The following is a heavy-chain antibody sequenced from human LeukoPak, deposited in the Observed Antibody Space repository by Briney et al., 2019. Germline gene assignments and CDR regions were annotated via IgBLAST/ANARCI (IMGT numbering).Heavy chain of an antibody. CDR1: GYTFTSYD. CDR2: MNPNSGNT. V-gene: IGHV1-8*01. J-gene: IGHJ3*02. D-gene: IGHD3-22*01. CDR3: ARGRGEYYDSSGSHI. Sequence: ASVNVSCKASGYTFTSYDINWVRQATGQGLEWMGWMNPNSGNTGYAQKFQGRVTMTRNTSISTAYMELSSLRSEDTAVYYCARGRGEYYDSSGSHIWGQGTMVTVSS.